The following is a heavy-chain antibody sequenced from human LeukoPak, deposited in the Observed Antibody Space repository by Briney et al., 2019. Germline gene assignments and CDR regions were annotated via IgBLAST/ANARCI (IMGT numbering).Heavy chain of an antibody. V-gene: IGHV3-7*05. D-gene: IGHD1-1*01. CDR2: IKQDGSEK. CDR1: GFTFSSYW. J-gene: IGHJ5*01. Sequence: PGGSLRLSCAASGFTFSSYWISWVRQAPGKGLEWVANIKQDGSEKYYVDSVKGRFTISRDNAKNSLYLQTNSLRAEDTAVYYCARCRSGNTKWFDPWGQGTMVTVSS. CDR3: ARCRSGNTKWFDP.